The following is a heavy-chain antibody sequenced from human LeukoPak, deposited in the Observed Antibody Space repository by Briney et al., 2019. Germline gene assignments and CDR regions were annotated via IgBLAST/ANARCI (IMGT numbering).Heavy chain of an antibody. CDR3: ARETYYFDY. V-gene: IGHV4-59*01. Sequence: PSETLSLTCTVSGGSISSYYWSWIRQPPGKGLEWIGYIYYSVSTNYNPSLKSRVTISVDTSKNQFSLKLSSVTAADTAVYYCARETYYFDYWGQGTLVTVSS. J-gene: IGHJ4*02. CDR2: IYYSVST. CDR1: GGSISSYY.